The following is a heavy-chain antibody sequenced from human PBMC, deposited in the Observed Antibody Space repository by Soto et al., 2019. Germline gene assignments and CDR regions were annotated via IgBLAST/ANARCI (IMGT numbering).Heavy chain of an antibody. Sequence: TLSLTCIDLGGSISSFYWSWIRQPAGKGLEWIGRIYSGGRNNYNPSLKSRVTMSVDTSKNQFSLRLSSVTAADTAVFYCARDRGADIDYWGQGTLVTVSS. CDR3: ARDRGADIDY. D-gene: IGHD4-17*01. CDR1: GGSISSFY. CDR2: IYSGGRN. J-gene: IGHJ4*02. V-gene: IGHV4-4*07.